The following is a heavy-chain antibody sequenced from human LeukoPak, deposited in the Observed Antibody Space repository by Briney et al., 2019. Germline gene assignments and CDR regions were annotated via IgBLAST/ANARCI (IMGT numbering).Heavy chain of an antibody. Sequence: GGSLRLSCVASGFSFGNYAMSWVRQAPGKGLQWVSQISGTGGATWYAGFARDRFTISRDNSKKTLYLQMPGLRVEDTAMYYCVKDPRDTYGTNWFVSWGQGTLLIVSS. CDR3: VKDPRDTYGTNWFVS. V-gene: IGHV3-23*01. D-gene: IGHD2-21*01. CDR1: GFSFGNYA. CDR2: ISGTGGAT. J-gene: IGHJ5*01.